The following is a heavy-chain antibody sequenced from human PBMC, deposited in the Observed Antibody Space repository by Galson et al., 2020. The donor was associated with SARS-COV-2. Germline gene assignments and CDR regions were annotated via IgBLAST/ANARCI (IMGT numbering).Heavy chain of an antibody. Sequence: SLKISCAASGFTFSSYAMHWVRQAPGKGLEWVAVISYDGSNKYYADSVKGRFTISRDNSKNTLYLQMNSLRAEDTAVYYCARVISDSGSYERFDYWGQGTLVTVSS. CDR2: ISYDGSNK. V-gene: IGHV3-30-3*01. CDR1: GFTFSSYA. CDR3: ARVISDSGSYERFDY. J-gene: IGHJ4*02. D-gene: IGHD1-26*01.